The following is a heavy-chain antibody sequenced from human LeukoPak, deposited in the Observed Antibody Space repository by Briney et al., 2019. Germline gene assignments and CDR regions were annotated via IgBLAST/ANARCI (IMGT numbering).Heavy chain of an antibody. CDR3: TTGQYWYVY. CDR2: IKSKTDGGTT. Sequence: PGGSLRLSCAASGFTFSNAWMSWVRQAPGKGLEXXGRIKSKTDGGTTDYAAPVKGRFTISRDDSKNTLYLQMNSLKTEDTAVYYCTTGQYWYVYWGQGTLVTVSS. J-gene: IGHJ4*02. D-gene: IGHD2-8*02. CDR1: GFTFSNAW. V-gene: IGHV3-15*01.